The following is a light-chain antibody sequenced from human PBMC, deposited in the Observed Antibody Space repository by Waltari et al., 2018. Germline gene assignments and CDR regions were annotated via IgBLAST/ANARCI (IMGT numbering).Light chain of an antibody. V-gene: IGLV2-14*03. CDR3: SSYTSSSTRV. Sequence: QSTLTQPASVSGSPGQSITISCTGTSSDVGGHNSVPWYQQHPGKAPKLVIYDVSSRPSGVSNRFSGSKSGNTASLTIYGLQAEDEADYYCSSYTSSSTRVFGTGTRVTVL. CDR1: SSDVGGHNS. J-gene: IGLJ1*01. CDR2: DVS.